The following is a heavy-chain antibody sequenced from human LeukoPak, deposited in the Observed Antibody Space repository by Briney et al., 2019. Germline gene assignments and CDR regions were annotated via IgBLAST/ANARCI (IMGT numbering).Heavy chain of an antibody. CDR1: GGSFSGYY. Sequence: SETLSLTCAVYGGSFSGYYWSWIRQPPGKGLEWIGEINHSGSTNYNPSLKSRVTISVDTSKNQFSLKLSSVTAADTAVYYCARGVPLYDFWSGYHVYYFDYWGQGTLVTVSS. CDR3: ARGVPLYDFWSGYHVYYFDY. CDR2: INHSGST. V-gene: IGHV4-34*01. J-gene: IGHJ4*02. D-gene: IGHD3-3*01.